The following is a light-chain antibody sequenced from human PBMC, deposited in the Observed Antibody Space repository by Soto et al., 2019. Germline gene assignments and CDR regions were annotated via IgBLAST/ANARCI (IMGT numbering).Light chain of an antibody. Sequence: DIQMTQSPSSLSASVGDRVTITCRASQSISSYLNWYQQKPGKAPKLLIYAASSLQSGGPSRFSGSGSGTDFTLTISSLQPEDFATYYCQQSYNTPRTFGQGTKVEIK. CDR1: QSISSY. CDR3: QQSYNTPRT. V-gene: IGKV1-39*01. J-gene: IGKJ1*01. CDR2: AAS.